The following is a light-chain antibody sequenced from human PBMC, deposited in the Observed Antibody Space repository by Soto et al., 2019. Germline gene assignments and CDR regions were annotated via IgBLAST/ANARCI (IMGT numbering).Light chain of an antibody. V-gene: IGKV3-20*01. CDR1: QSVSSSY. CDR2: GAS. J-gene: IGKJ5*01. CDR3: QQYGSSTVT. Sequence: EIVLTQSPGTLSLSPGERATLSCRASQSVSSSYLAWYQQKPGQAPRLLIYGASSRATGIPVRFSGSGYGTDFTLTISRLEPADFSVYYCQQYGSSTVTFGQGTRLEIK.